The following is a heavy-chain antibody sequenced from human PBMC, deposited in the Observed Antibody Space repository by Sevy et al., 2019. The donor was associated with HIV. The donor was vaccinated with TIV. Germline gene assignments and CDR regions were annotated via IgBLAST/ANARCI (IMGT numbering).Heavy chain of an antibody. CDR3: AKAPDPSCKSTRCYYFDY. CDR1: GFTFSDYA. CDR2: TSARDSST. D-gene: IGHD2-2*01. Sequence: GGYLRLSCVASGFTFSDYAVSWVRQAPGKGLEWVAATSARDSSTYHADSVRGRFTISRDNSKNTLYLQMNSLRAEDTVVYYCAKAPDPSCKSTRCYYFDYWGQGALVTVSS. J-gene: IGHJ4*02. V-gene: IGHV3-23*01.